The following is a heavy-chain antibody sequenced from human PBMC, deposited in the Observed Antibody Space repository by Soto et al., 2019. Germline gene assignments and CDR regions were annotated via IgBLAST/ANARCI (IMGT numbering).Heavy chain of an antibody. CDR1: GYTFTNYG. V-gene: IGHV1-18*01. CDR3: ARGLTPDYFDY. Sequence: QVQLVQSGAEVKKPGASVKVSCKASGYTFTNYGISWVRQAPGLGLEWMGWLNTYNGTTNYAQNLQDRVNMTTDTSTSTAYMELRSLRSDDTAVYYCARGLTPDYFDYWGQGTLVTVSS. CDR2: LNTYNGTT. J-gene: IGHJ4*02. D-gene: IGHD4-17*01.